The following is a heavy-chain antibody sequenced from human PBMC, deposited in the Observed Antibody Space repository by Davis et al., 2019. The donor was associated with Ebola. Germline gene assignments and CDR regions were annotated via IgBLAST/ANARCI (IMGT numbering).Heavy chain of an antibody. CDR2: IKQDGSEK. J-gene: IGHJ6*02. CDR1: GFTFSNYWMSYW. V-gene: IGHV3-7*01. CDR3: AGTFEYSSSSLFYYYGMDV. Sequence: PGGSLRLSCAASGFTFSNYWMSYWMSWVRQAPGKGLEWVANIKQDGSEKYYVDSVKGRFTISSDNAKNSLYLQMNSLRAEDTAVYYCAGTFEYSSSSLFYYYGMDVWGQGTTVTVSS. D-gene: IGHD6-6*01.